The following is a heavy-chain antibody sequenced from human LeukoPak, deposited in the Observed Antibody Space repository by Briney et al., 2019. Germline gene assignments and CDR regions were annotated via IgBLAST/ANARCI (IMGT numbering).Heavy chain of an antibody. J-gene: IGHJ6*03. D-gene: IGHD1-26*01. CDR1: GSTFTGYY. V-gene: IGHV1-2*02. Sequence: GASVKVSCKASGSTFTGYYMHWVRQAPGQGLEWMGWINPNSGGTNYAQKFQGRVTMTRDTSISTVYMELSGLRSDDTAVYYCARGVGNYYYYMDVWGKGTTVTVSS. CDR2: INPNSGGT. CDR3: ARGVGNYYYYMDV.